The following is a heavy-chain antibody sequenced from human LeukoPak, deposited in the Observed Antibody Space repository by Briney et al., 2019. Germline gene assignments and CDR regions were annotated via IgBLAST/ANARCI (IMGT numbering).Heavy chain of an antibody. J-gene: IGHJ4*02. CDR2: ISWNSGSI. CDR1: GFTFDDYA. CDR3: ARNALIDY. D-gene: IGHD3-16*02. Sequence: PGRSLRLSCAASGFTFDDYAMHWVRQAPGKGLEWVSGISWNSGSIGYADSVKGRFTISRDNAKNSLYLQMNSLRAEDTAVYYCARNALIDYWGQGTLVTVSS. V-gene: IGHV3-9*01.